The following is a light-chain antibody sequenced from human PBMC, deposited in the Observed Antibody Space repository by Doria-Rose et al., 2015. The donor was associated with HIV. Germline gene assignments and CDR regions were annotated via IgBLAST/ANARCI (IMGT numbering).Light chain of an antibody. CDR1: PTVYSTY. J-gene: IGKJ1*01. CDR3: QQYSTSPET. Sequence: EIGMPQSPGTLSLSPGERVTLSCRASPTVYSTYLAWYQHKPGQAPRLLIYDATRMATGIPDRFSGSGSGRDFTLTSSRLEPEDFAVYYWQQYSTSPETFGQGTKVQF. V-gene: IGKV3-20*01. CDR2: DAT.